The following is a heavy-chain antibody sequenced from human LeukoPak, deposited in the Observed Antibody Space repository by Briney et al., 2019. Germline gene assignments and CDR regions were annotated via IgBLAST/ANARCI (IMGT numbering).Heavy chain of an antibody. CDR2: ISWSSGSI. V-gene: IGHV3-9*01. D-gene: IGHD2-15*01. CDR1: GFTFDDYA. Sequence: GGSLRLSCAASGFTFDDYAMHWVRQAPGKGLEWVSGISWSSGSIGYADSVKGRFTISRDNAKNSLYLQMNSLRAEDTALYYCAKDIGCSGGSCYGPYYYYGMDVWGQGTTVTVSS. CDR3: AKDIGCSGGSCYGPYYYYGMDV. J-gene: IGHJ6*02.